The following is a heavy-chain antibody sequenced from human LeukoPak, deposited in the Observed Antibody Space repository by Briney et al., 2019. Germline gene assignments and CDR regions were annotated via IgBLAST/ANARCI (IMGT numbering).Heavy chain of an antibody. V-gene: IGHV3-7*01. Sequence: GGSLRLSCTASGFTFTNYWMSWVRQAPGKGLEWVANIKEDGSEKYYVDSVKGRFTISRDNAKKSVYLQMNSLRAEDTAVYYCARDKSSGALGYWGQGTLVTVSS. CDR3: ARDKSSGALGY. CDR1: GFTFTNYW. D-gene: IGHD3-22*01. J-gene: IGHJ4*02. CDR2: IKEDGSEK.